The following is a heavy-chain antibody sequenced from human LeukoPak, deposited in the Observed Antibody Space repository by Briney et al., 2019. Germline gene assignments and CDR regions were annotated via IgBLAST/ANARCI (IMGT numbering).Heavy chain of an antibody. CDR1: GGTFSSYA. Sequence: ASVKVSCKASGGTFSSYAISWVRQAPGQGLEWMGRIIPILGIANYAQKFQGRVTITADKSTSTAYMELSSLRSEDTAVYYCARVELRDCGGDCYQTRALDYWGQGTLVTVSS. J-gene: IGHJ4*02. D-gene: IGHD2-21*02. CDR2: IIPILGIA. CDR3: ARVELRDCGGDCYQTRALDY. V-gene: IGHV1-69*04.